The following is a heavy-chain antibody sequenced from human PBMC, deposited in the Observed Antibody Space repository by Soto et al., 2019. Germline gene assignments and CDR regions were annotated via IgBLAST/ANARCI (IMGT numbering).Heavy chain of an antibody. J-gene: IGHJ4*02. D-gene: IGHD3-22*01. Sequence: GGSLRLSCSASGVTFSSYAMHWVRQAPGKGLEYVSSISINGGSTHYADSVKGRFTISRDNSRNTQYLQMSSLRADDTAVYYCVKGEFYYDSSAYYPFDSWGQGT. CDR2: ISINGGST. V-gene: IGHV3-64D*06. CDR1: GVTFSSYA. CDR3: VKGEFYYDSSAYYPFDS.